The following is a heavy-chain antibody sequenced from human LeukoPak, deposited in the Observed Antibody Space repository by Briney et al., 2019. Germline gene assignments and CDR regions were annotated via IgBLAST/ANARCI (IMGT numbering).Heavy chain of an antibody. J-gene: IGHJ6*03. D-gene: IGHD2/OR15-2a*01. CDR3: ARCPFDYYYMDV. CDR1: GYSIRSAYY. Sequence: SETLSLTCTVSGYSIRSAYYWGWIRQPPGKGLEWIGSIYHSGTLYYNPSLKSRVTISVDTSKNQFSLKLTSVTAADTAVYYCARCPFDYYYMDVWGKGTTVTISS. CDR2: IYHSGTL. V-gene: IGHV4-38-2*02.